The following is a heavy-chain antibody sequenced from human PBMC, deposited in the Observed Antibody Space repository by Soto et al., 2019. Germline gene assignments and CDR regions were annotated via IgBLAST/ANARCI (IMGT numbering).Heavy chain of an antibody. V-gene: IGHV1-18*04. CDR3: ARAGKYYYGSGSPYYYGMDV. D-gene: IGHD3-10*01. CDR1: GYTFTSYG. Sequence: QVQLVQSGAEVKKPGASVKVSCKASGYTFTSYGVSWVRQAPGQGLEWMGWISGYNGNTNYAQKLQGRSTMTTPTSTSTDYMELRHLRSDDTAVYYCARAGKYYYGSGSPYYYGMDVWGQGITVTVSS. J-gene: IGHJ6*02. CDR2: ISGYNGNT.